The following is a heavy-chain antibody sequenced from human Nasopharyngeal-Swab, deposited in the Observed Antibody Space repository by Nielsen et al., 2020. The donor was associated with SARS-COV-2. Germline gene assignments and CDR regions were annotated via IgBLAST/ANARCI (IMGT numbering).Heavy chain of an antibody. CDR2: ISGSGGST. J-gene: IGHJ4*02. CDR1: GFTFGSYA. D-gene: IGHD4-17*01. Sequence: GESLKISCAASGFTFGSYAMSWVRQAPGKGLEWVSAISGSGGSTYYADSVKGRFTISRDNSKNTLYLQMNSLRAEDTAVYYCAKDQGGDYVFDYWGQGTLVTVSS. CDR3: AKDQGGDYVFDY. V-gene: IGHV3-23*01.